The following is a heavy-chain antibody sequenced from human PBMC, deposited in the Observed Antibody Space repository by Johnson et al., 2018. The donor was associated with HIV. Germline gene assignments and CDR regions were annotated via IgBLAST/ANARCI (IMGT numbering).Heavy chain of an antibody. J-gene: IGHJ3*02. V-gene: IGHV3-15*05. CDR2: IKSKTDGGTT. Sequence: EVQLVESGGGLVEPGGSLRLSCAASGFTFTNAWMSWVRQAPGKGLEWVGRIKSKTDGGTTDYAAPVKARFTISRDDSKNTLYLEMNSLKIEDTAVYYCTTARNRLWSSSGWTGFWAFDMWGQGTMVTVSS. CDR3: TTARNRLWSSSGWTGFWAFDM. D-gene: IGHD6-19*01. CDR1: GFTFTNAW.